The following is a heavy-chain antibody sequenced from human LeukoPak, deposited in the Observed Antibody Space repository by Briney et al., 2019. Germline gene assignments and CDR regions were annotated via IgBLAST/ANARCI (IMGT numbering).Heavy chain of an antibody. CDR2: ISWNSGSI. CDR3: AKDNRRLSGSLDY. CDR1: GFTFDDYA. D-gene: IGHD1-26*01. J-gene: IGHJ4*02. Sequence: GGSLRLSCAASGFTFDDYAMYWVRQAPGKGLEWVSGISWNSGSIGYADSVKGRFTISRDNAKNSLYLQMNSLRTEDTALYYCAKDNRRLSGSLDYWGQGTLVTVSS. V-gene: IGHV3-9*01.